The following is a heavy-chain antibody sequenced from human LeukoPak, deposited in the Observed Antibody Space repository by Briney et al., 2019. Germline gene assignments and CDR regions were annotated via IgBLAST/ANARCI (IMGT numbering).Heavy chain of an antibody. CDR3: AKVRSGSTYYFDY. CDR2: IKQDGSEK. D-gene: IGHD6-19*01. V-gene: IGHV3-7*03. Sequence: GGSLRLSCAASGFTFSSYWMSWVRQAPGKGLEWVANIKQDGSEKYYVDSVKGRFTISRDNAKNSLYLQMNSLRAEDTAVYYCAKVRSGSTYYFDYWGQGTLVTVSS. J-gene: IGHJ4*02. CDR1: GFTFSSYW.